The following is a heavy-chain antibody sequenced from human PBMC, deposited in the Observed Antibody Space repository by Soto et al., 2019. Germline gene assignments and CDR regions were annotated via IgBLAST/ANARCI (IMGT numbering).Heavy chain of an antibody. CDR3: ASRDPGTSVDY. D-gene: IGHD1-7*01. CDR1: GGSFTSNNW. Sequence: SETLSLTCAVSGGSFTSNNWWTWVRQPPGQGLEWIGEIYRTGSTNYNPSLKSRVTISLDKSENQFSLKVTSLTAADTAVYYCASRDPGTSVDYWGQGILVTVSS. CDR2: IYRTGST. V-gene: IGHV4-4*02. J-gene: IGHJ4*02.